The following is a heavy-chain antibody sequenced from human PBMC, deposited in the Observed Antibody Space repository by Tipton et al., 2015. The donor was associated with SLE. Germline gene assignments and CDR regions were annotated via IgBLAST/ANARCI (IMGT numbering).Heavy chain of an antibody. J-gene: IGHJ4*02. CDR1: GDSINSHY. V-gene: IGHV4-4*07. D-gene: IGHD3-10*01. CDR3: AKYASGTMFEY. Sequence: TLSLTCTVSGDSINSHYWSWIRQPAGKGLQWIGRIYPSGSINYNPSLKSRVTMSVDTSKNQFSLRLNSVTAADTAVYYCAKYASGTMFEYWGQGTLVTVSS. CDR2: IYPSGSI.